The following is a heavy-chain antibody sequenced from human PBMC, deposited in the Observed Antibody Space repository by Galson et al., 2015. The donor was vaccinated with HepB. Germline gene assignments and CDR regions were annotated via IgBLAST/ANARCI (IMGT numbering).Heavy chain of an antibody. CDR1: GFTFSNYG. CDR3: AAARISYYYYGMDV. J-gene: IGHJ6*02. D-gene: IGHD6-6*01. V-gene: IGHV3-33*01. Sequence: SLRLSCAASGFTFSNYGMHWVRQAPGKGLEWVASIWYDGRNENHADSGKGRLTISSDNSKNTLYLQMSSLRAEDTAVYYCAAARISYYYYGMDVWGLGTTVTVSS. CDR2: IWYDGRNE.